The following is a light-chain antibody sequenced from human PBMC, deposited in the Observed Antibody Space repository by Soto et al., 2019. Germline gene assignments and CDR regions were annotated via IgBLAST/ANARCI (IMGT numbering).Light chain of an antibody. CDR3: GTWDSSLSAVV. V-gene: IGLV1-51*01. J-gene: IGLJ2*01. Sequence: QSVLTQPPSVSAAPGQKVTISCFGSSSNIGNNYVSWYQQLPGTAPKLLIYDNNMRPSGIPDRFPGSKSGTSATLGITGLQTGDEAEYYCGTWDSSLSAVVLGGGTKLTVL. CDR1: SSNIGNNY. CDR2: DNN.